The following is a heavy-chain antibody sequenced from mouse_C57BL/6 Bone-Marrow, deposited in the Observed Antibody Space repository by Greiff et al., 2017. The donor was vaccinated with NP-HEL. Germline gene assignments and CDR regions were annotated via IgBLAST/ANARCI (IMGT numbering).Heavy chain of an antibody. J-gene: IGHJ4*01. CDR3: ARSPYYAMDY. CDR1: GYTFTNYW. V-gene: IGHV1-63*01. CDR2: IYPGGGYT. Sequence: VQLQQSGAELVRPGTSVKMSCKASGYTFTNYWIGWAKQRPGHGLEWIGDIYPGGGYTNYNAKFKGKATLTADKSSSPAYMQFSSLTSEDSAIYYCARSPYYAMDYWGQGTSVTVSS.